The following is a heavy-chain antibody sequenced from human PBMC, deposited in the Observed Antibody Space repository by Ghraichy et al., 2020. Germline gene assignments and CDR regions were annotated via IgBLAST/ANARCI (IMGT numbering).Heavy chain of an antibody. D-gene: IGHD3-10*01. V-gene: IGHV1-69*13. CDR3: ARLGDLEGRQNQGNYGDFDY. CDR2: IIPIFGTA. CDR1: GATFSSYA. J-gene: IGHJ4*02. Sequence: SVKVSCKASGATFSSYAISWVRQAPGQGLEWMGWIIPIFGTANYAQKFQGRVTITADESTSTAYMELSSLRSEDTAVYYCARLGDLEGRQNQGNYGDFDYWGQGTLVTVSS.